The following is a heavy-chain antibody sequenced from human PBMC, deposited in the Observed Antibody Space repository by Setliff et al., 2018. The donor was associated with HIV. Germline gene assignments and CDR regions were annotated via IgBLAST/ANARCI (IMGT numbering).Heavy chain of an antibody. CDR2: IYPDDSYT. J-gene: IGHJ5*02. CDR3: ARHFGISYRSPFDP. Sequence: PGESLKISCKGSGYYIAWVRQMPGKGLEWMGLIYPDDSYTTYSPSFQGQVTISVDKSTSTAYLQWSSLKASDSAIYYCARHFGISYRSPFDPWGQGTLVTVSS. CDR1: GYY. V-gene: IGHV5-51*01. D-gene: IGHD3-3*01.